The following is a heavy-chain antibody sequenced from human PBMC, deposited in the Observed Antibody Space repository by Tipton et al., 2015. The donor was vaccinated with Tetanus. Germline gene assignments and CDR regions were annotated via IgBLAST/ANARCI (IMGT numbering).Heavy chain of an antibody. Sequence: GSLRLSCAASGFTISGYWMHWVRQAPGKGLVWVSRIRSDGSTTYYADSVKGRFTISRDNSKNTLYVQMNSLRAADTAVYYCAKIPCGGDCYRYGMDVWGQGITVTVSS. D-gene: IGHD2-21*02. CDR3: AKIPCGGDCYRYGMDV. J-gene: IGHJ6*02. CDR1: GFTISGYW. CDR2: IRSDGSTT. V-gene: IGHV3-74*01.